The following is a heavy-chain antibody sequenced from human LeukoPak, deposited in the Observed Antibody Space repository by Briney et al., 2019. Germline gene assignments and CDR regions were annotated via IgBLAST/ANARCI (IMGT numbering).Heavy chain of an antibody. Sequence: SETLSLTCTVSGYSISSGYYWGWIRQPPGKGLEWIGSIYHSGSTYYNPSLKSRVTISVDTSKNQFSLKLSSLTAADTAVYYCASSYSTSAQKIDYWGQGTLVTVSS. J-gene: IGHJ4*02. D-gene: IGHD6-6*01. CDR3: ASSYSTSAQKIDY. CDR2: IYHSGST. CDR1: GYSISSGYY. V-gene: IGHV4-38-2*02.